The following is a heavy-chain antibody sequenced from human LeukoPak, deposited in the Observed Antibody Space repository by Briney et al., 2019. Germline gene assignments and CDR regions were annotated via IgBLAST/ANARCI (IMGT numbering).Heavy chain of an antibody. J-gene: IGHJ6*02. CDR2: IYYSGST. CDR1: GGSISIYY. CDR3: ARHRLCSSTSCYSRYYYYYGMDV. V-gene: IGHV4-59*08. Sequence: SETLSLTCTVSGGSISIYYCSWIRQPPGKGLEWIGYIYYSGSTNYNPSLKSRVTISVDTSKNQFSLKLSSVTAADTAVYYCARHRLCSSTSCYSRYYYYYGMDVWGQGTTVTVSS. D-gene: IGHD2-2*01.